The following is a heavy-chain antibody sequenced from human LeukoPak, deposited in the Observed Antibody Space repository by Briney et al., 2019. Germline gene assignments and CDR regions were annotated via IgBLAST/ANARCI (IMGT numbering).Heavy chain of an antibody. CDR3: AKDFGTGTRRVADY. V-gene: IGHV3-30*18. D-gene: IGHD1-1*01. J-gene: IGHJ4*02. CDR2: ISYDGSNK. Sequence: GRSLRLSCAASGFTFSSYGMHWVRQAPGKGLEWVAVISYDGSNKYYADSVEGRFTISRDNSKNTLYLQMNSLRAEDTAVYYCAKDFGTGTRRVADYWGQGTLVTVSS. CDR1: GFTFSSYG.